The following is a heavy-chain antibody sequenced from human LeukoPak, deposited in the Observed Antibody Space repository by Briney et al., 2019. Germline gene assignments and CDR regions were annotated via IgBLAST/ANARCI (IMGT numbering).Heavy chain of an antibody. CDR2: IYYSGST. D-gene: IGHD3-10*01. Sequence: GSLRLSCAASGFTFNTYTMNWIRQPPGKGLEWIGYIYYSGSTNYNPSLKSRVTISVDTSTNQFSLKVSSVTAADTAVYYCARSPGYYGPIPDYWGQGTLVTVSS. J-gene: IGHJ4*02. V-gene: IGHV4-59*01. CDR1: GFTFNTYT. CDR3: ARSPGYYGPIPDY.